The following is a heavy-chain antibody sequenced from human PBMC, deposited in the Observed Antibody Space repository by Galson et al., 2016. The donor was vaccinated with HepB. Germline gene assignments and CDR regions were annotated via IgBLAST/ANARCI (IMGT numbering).Heavy chain of an antibody. Sequence: SLRLSCAASGFTFSSYGMHWVRQAPGKGLQWVAFISYDGSNKKYADSVKGRFTISRDNSKKTLYLQMNSRRAEDTCVYHCAKDGRIYCSSASCHDHFHYWGQGTLVTVSS. J-gene: IGHJ4*02. D-gene: IGHD2-2*01. V-gene: IGHV3-30*18. CDR1: GFTFSSYG. CDR2: ISYDGSNK. CDR3: AKDGRIYCSSASCHDHFHY.